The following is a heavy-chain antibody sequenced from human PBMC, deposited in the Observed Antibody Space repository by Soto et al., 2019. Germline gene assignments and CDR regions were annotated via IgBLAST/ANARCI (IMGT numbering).Heavy chain of an antibody. J-gene: IGHJ3*02. CDR3: ARLDYRVVDHVGAFDI. Sequence: ASVKVSCKASGYTFTSYDINWVRQATGQGLEWMGWMNPNSGNTGYAQKFQGRVTMTRNTSISTAYMELSSLRSEDTAVYYCARLDYRVVDHVGAFDIWGQGTMVTVSS. V-gene: IGHV1-8*01. CDR2: MNPNSGNT. D-gene: IGHD3-22*01. CDR1: GYTFTSYD.